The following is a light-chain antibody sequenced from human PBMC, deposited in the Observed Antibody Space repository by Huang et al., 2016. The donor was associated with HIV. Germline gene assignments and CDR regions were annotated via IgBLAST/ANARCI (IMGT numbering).Light chain of an antibody. CDR1: HTVSSNY. CDR3: QQYGNSPPLT. V-gene: IGKV3-20*01. CDR2: GAS. J-gene: IGKJ4*01. Sequence: EIVLTQSPGTLSLSPGERATLFCRASHTVSSNYLAWYQQKAGQAPRLFIYGASRRATGIPDRFSGSGSGTDFSLTISRLEPEDFAVYHCQQYGNSPPLTFGGGTKVEIK.